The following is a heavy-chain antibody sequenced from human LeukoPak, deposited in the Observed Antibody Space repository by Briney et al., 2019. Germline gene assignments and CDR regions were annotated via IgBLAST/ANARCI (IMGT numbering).Heavy chain of an antibody. CDR1: GYSFNNCW. Sequence: GESLKISCKGSGYSFNNCWIGWVRQMPGKGLEWMGIIYPGDSDTRYSPSFQGQVTISADKSISTAYLQWSSLKASDTAMYYCARSGYDYYYYYAFDVWGQGTTVIISS. J-gene: IGHJ6*02. D-gene: IGHD5-12*01. CDR3: ARSGYDYYYYYAFDV. V-gene: IGHV5-51*01. CDR2: IYPGDSDT.